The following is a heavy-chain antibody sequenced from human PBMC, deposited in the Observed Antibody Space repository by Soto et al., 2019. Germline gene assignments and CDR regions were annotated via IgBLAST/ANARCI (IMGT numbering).Heavy chain of an antibody. CDR1: GGTFSSYA. CDR3: ARGFEELLGIAAHDNYFDY. Sequence: ASVKVSCKASGGTFSSYAISWVRQAPGQGLEWMGGIIPIFGTANYAQKFQGRVTITADESTSTAYMELSSLRSEDTAVYYCARGFEELLGIAAHDNYFDYWGQGTLVTVSS. D-gene: IGHD6-6*01. J-gene: IGHJ4*02. CDR2: IIPIFGTA. V-gene: IGHV1-69*13.